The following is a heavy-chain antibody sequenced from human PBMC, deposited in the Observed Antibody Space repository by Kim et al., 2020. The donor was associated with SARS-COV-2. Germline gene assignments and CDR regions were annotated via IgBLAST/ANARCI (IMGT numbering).Heavy chain of an antibody. Sequence: ASVKVSCKASGYTFTSYEINWVRQATGQGLEWMGWMNPDSGNTGYGQKFQGRVTMTRNTSISTAYMELSSLRSEDTAVYFCAGRPKYSHDSSGYFSSYYYYYHGMDVWGQGTAVTVYS. CDR3: AGRPKYSHDSSGYFSSYYYYYHGMDV. CDR2: MNPDSGNT. J-gene: IGHJ6*02. D-gene: IGHD3-22*01. V-gene: IGHV1-8*01. CDR1: GYTFTSYE.